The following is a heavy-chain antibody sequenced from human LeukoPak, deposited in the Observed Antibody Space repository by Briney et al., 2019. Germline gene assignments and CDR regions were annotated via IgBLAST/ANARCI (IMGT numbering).Heavy chain of an antibody. J-gene: IGHJ3*02. CDR1: GFTFSSYG. Sequence: GGSLRLSCAASGFTFSSYGMHWVRQAPGKGLEWMAFIRYDGINKYYADSVKGRFTISRDNSKNTLYLQMNSLRAEDTAVYYCARPTIAAAGTGAFDIWGQGTMVTVSS. CDR2: IRYDGINK. D-gene: IGHD6-13*01. CDR3: ARPTIAAAGTGAFDI. V-gene: IGHV3-30*02.